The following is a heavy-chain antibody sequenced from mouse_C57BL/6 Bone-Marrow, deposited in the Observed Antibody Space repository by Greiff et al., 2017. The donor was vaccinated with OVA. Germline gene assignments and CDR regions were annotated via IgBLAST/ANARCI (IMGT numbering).Heavy chain of an antibody. CDR2: SRNKANDYTT. Sequence: EVKLVESGGGLVQSGRSLRLSCATSGFTFSDFYMEWVRQAPGKGLEWIAASRNKANDYTTEYSVSVKGRFIVSRDTSQSILYLQMNGLRAEDTAIYYCARDNWDWYFDVWGTGTTVTVSS. CDR3: ARDNWDWYFDV. D-gene: IGHD4-1*01. J-gene: IGHJ1*03. CDR1: GFTFSDFY. V-gene: IGHV7-1*01.